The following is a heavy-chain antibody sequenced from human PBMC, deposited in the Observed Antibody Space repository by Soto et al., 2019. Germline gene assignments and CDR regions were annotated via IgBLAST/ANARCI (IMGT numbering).Heavy chain of an antibody. D-gene: IGHD3-22*01. CDR2: ISAYNGNT. CDR3: ARDIDGGYYYDISGSDF. Sequence: GAPAKVSCEASGYSFNSSGISWVRHDHGQGLEWMGWISAYNGNTNYAQKLQGRVTMTTDTSTSTAYMELRSLRSDDTAVYYCARDIDGGYYYDISGSDFWGQGTLVTVSS. V-gene: IGHV1-18*01. CDR1: GYSFNSSG. J-gene: IGHJ4*02.